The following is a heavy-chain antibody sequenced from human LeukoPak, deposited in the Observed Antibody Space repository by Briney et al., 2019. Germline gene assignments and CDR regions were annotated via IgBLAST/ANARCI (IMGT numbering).Heavy chain of an antibody. J-gene: IGHJ4*02. CDR2: ISYDGSNK. CDR3: ARGTGVYVISPFDY. Sequence: TGGSPRLSCAASGFTFSTYAMHWVRQAPGKGLEWVALISYDGSNKYYADSVKGRSTISRDNSKNTLYLQMNSLRPEDTAVYYCARGTGVYVISPFDYWGQGALVTVSS. D-gene: IGHD2-8*01. V-gene: IGHV3-30*01. CDR1: GFTFSTYA.